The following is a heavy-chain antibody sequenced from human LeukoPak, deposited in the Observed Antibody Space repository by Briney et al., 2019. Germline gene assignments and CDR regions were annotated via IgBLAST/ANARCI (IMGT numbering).Heavy chain of an antibody. CDR3: TTGPFDYYGSASYLANGMDV. CDR2: IKSKTDGGTT. J-gene: IGHJ6*02. CDR1: GFTFSNAW. Sequence: GGSLRLSCAASGFTFSNAWLSWVRQAPGKGLEWVGRIKSKTDGGTTDYTAPVKGRFTISRDDSKNTLYLQMNSLKTEDTAVYYCTTGPFDYYGSASYLANGMDVWGQGTTVTVSS. D-gene: IGHD3-10*01. V-gene: IGHV3-15*01.